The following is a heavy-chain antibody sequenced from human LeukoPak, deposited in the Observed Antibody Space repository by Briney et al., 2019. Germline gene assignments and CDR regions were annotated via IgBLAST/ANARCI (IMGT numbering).Heavy chain of an antibody. J-gene: IGHJ4*02. CDR1: GYTFTSYG. Sequence: VASVKVSCKASGYTFTSYGISWVRQAPGQGLEWMGWISAYNGNTNYAQKLQGRVTMTTDTSTSIAYMDLGSLRSDDTAVYYCARKLYDSSRYGQTYYFDYWGQGTLVTVSS. V-gene: IGHV1-18*01. D-gene: IGHD3-22*01. CDR2: ISAYNGNT. CDR3: ARKLYDSSRYGQTYYFDY.